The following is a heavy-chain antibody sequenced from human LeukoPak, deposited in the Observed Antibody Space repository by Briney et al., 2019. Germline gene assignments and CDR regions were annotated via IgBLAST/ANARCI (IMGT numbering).Heavy chain of an antibody. V-gene: IGHV3-23*01. Sequence: GGSLRLSCAASGFTFGSSAMSGVRQVPGKGLEWVSGISVSGGSTSYADSVRGRFTISRDNAKNSLYLQMNSLRAEDTAVYYCARAYYFDYWGQGTLVTVSS. CDR3: ARAYYFDY. CDR2: ISVSGGST. J-gene: IGHJ4*02. CDR1: GFTFGSSA.